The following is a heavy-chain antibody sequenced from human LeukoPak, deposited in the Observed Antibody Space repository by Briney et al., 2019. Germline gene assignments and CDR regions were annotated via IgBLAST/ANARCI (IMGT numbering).Heavy chain of an antibody. V-gene: IGHV4-30-2*01. CDR3: ASTYYYDSSGYLGAFDI. CDR2: IYHSGST. Sequence: PSETLSLTCAVSGGSISSGGYSWRWIRQPPGKGLEWIGYIYHSGSTYYNPSLKSRLTISVDRSKNQFSLKLSSVTAADTAVYYCASTYYYDSSGYLGAFDIWGQGTMVTVSS. J-gene: IGHJ3*02. D-gene: IGHD3-22*01. CDR1: GGSISSGGYS.